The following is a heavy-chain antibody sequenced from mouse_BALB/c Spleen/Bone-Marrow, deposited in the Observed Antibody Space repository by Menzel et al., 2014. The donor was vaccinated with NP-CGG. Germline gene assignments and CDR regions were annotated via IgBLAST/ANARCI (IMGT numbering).Heavy chain of an antibody. CDR3: SRLRMITTYFDV. J-gene: IGHJ1*01. CDR2: ISSSGSYT. CDR1: GFTFSTYA. Sequence: EVHLVESGGGLAKPGGSLQLSCAASGFTFSTYAMSWVRQTPEKRLEWVATISSSGSYTYYPDSVKGRFTISRDNAKNTLYLQMSSLRSEDTAMFHCSRLRMITTYFDVWGAGTTVTVSS. V-gene: IGHV5-9-3*01. D-gene: IGHD2-4*01.